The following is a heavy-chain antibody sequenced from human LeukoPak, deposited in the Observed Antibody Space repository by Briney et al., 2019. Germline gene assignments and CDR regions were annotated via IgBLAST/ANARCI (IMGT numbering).Heavy chain of an antibody. V-gene: IGHV1-2*02. D-gene: IGHD3-22*01. CDR1: GYTFTDYY. J-gene: IGHJ4*02. CDR3: ARKLYDSSRYGQTYYFDN. Sequence: ASVKVSCKASGYTFTDYYMHWVRQAPGQGLEWMGWINPNSGGTNYAQKFQGRVTMTRDTSITTAYMDLRSLRSDDTAVYYCARKLYDSSRYGQTYYFDNWGQGTLVTVSS. CDR2: INPNSGGT.